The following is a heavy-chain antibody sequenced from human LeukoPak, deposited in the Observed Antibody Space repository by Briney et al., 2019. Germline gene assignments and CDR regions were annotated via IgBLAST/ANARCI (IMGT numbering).Heavy chain of an antibody. CDR3: AKERAGYTNPYYFDY. Sequence: GGSLRLSCAASGFTFSTYAMSWVRQAPGKGLEWVSTISGSGANTYYADSVRGRVTISRDNSKNTLYLHMNSLRAEDPAVYCCAKERAGYTNPYYFDYWGRGTLVTVSS. D-gene: IGHD3-16*02. V-gene: IGHV3-23*01. J-gene: IGHJ4*02. CDR2: ISGSGANT. CDR1: GFTFSTYA.